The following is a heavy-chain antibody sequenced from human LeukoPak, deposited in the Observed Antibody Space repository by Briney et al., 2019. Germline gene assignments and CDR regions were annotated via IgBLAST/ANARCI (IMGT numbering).Heavy chain of an antibody. CDR2: TSRSSGA. V-gene: IGHV3-23*01. CDR3: AQGGYFAFDM. Sequence: QPGGSLRLSCVGSGFTFSAYDMRWVRQAPGKGLEWVSGTSRSSGAHYTDSVKGRITISRDNSKDTLYLQMDSLRAEDTAVYYCAQGGYFAFDMWGQGTMVTVS. J-gene: IGHJ3*02. CDR1: GFTFSAYD. D-gene: IGHD2-2*03.